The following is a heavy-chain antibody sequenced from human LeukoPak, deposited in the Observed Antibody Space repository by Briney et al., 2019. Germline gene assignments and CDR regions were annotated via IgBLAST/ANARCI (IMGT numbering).Heavy chain of an antibody. CDR2: IYYSGST. CDR3: ARENWVFDY. V-gene: IGHV4-39*07. Sequence: PSETLSLTCTASGGSISSSSYYWGWIRQPPGKGLEWIGSIYYSGSTYYNPSLKSRVTISVDTSKNQISLKVRSVTAADTAMYYCARENWVFDYWGQGILVTVSS. D-gene: IGHD7-27*01. CDR1: GGSISSSSYY. J-gene: IGHJ4*02.